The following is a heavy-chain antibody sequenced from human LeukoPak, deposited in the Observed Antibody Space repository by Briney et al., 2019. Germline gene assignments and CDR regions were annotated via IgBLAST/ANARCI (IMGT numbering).Heavy chain of an antibody. D-gene: IGHD2-2*01. V-gene: IGHV4-61*02. J-gene: IGHJ6*03. CDR2: IYTSGST. CDR1: GGSISSGSYY. Sequence: SQALSLTCTVSGGSISSGSYYWSWIRQPAGKGLEWIGRIYTSGSTNYNPSLKSRVTMSVDTSKNQFSLKLSSVTAADTAVYYCARGKSSKVVPAAIIYYMDVWGKGTTVTVSS. CDR3: ARGKSSKVVPAAIIYYMDV.